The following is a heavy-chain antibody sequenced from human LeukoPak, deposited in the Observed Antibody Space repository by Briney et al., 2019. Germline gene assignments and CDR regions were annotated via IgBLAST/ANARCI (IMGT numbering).Heavy chain of an antibody. Sequence: SETLSLTCAVSGGSISSSNWWSWVRQPPGKGLEWIGEIYHSGSTNYNPSLKSRVTISVDKSKNQFSLKLSSVTAADTAVYYCAREGRGYDYVWGSPWNSYWGQGTLVTVSS. D-gene: IGHD3-16*01. CDR3: AREGRGYDYVWGSPWNSY. CDR1: GGSISSSNW. J-gene: IGHJ4*02. V-gene: IGHV4-4*02. CDR2: IYHSGST.